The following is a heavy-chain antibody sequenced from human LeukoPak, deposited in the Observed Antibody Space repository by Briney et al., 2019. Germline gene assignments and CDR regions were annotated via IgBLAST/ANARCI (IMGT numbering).Heavy chain of an antibody. CDR2: ISNNGGRT. J-gene: IGHJ4*02. Sequence: GGSLRLSCAGSGFSFSSNTMSWVRQAPGRGLEWVSAISNNGGRTDYADSVKGRFTISRDNSKSTLYLHMDSLRAEDTAVYYCARNEDTSALSEYWGQGTLVTVSS. V-gene: IGHV3-23*01. D-gene: IGHD2/OR15-2a*01. CDR3: ARNEDTSALSEY. CDR1: GFSFSSNT.